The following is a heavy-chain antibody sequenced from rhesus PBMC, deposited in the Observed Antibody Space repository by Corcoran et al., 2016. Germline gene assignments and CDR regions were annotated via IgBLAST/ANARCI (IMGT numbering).Heavy chain of an antibody. V-gene: IGHV4-127*01. D-gene: IGHD6-31*01. J-gene: IGHJ4*01. Sequence: QVQLQESGPGLVKPSETLSLTCTVSGYSISSGYGWGWIRQPPGTGLEWIGQIYGGSGSTYYNPSLKSRVTVSKDTAKNQFSLKLSSVTAADTAVYYCARDFSGYSSGWYYFDYWGQGVLVTVSS. CDR1: GYSISSGYG. CDR2: IYGGSGST. CDR3: ARDFSGYSSGWYYFDY.